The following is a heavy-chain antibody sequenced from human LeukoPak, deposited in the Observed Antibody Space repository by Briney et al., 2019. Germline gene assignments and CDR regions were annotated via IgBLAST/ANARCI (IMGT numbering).Heavy chain of an antibody. D-gene: IGHD2-2*01. Sequence: SVKVSCKASGGTFSSYAISWVRQAPGQGLEWMGGIIPIFGTANYAQKFQGRVTMTRNTSISTAYMELSSLRSEDTAVYYCARILGYCSSTSCARDYYYYGMDVWGQGTTVTVSS. V-gene: IGHV1-69*05. CDR1: GGTFSSYA. CDR2: IIPIFGTA. CDR3: ARILGYCSSTSCARDYYYYGMDV. J-gene: IGHJ6*02.